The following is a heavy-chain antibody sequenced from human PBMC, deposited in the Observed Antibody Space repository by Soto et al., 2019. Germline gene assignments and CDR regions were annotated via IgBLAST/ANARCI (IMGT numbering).Heavy chain of an antibody. Sequence: GGSLRLSCAASGFTFSSYAMHWVRQAPGKGLEWVAVISYDGSDKYYAELVKGRFTISRDISKNTLFLQMNSLRAEDTAVYYCARDGCSWPRGWFDPWGQGTLVTVSS. CDR2: ISYDGSDK. D-gene: IGHD6-13*01. CDR1: GFTFSSYA. CDR3: ARDGCSWPRGWFDP. V-gene: IGHV3-30-3*01. J-gene: IGHJ5*02.